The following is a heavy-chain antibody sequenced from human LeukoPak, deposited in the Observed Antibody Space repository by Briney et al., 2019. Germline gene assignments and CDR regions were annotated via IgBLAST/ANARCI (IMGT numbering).Heavy chain of an antibody. CDR1: GFTFSSYA. CDR2: ISGSGGST. D-gene: IGHD3-9*01. Sequence: GGSLRLSCAASGFTFSSYAMSWVRQAPGKGLEWVSAISGSGGSTYYADSVKGRFTISRDNSKNTLYLQMNSLRAEDTAVYYCAKDRWYFDWSFTNDAFDIWGQGTMVTVSS. J-gene: IGHJ3*02. CDR3: AKDRWYFDWSFTNDAFDI. V-gene: IGHV3-23*01.